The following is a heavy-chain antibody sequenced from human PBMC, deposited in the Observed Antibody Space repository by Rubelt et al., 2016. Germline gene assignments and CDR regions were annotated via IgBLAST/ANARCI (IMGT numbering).Heavy chain of an antibody. D-gene: IGHD3-10*01. J-gene: IGHJ4*02. CDR3: ARGMRWFGENY. V-gene: IGHV7-4-1*02. CDR1: GYTFTSYY. CDR2: INTNTGNP. Sequence: QVQLVQSGAEVKKPGASVKVSCKASGYTFTSYYMHWVRQAPGQGLEWMGWINTNTGNPPYAKGCTGRFVFALDTSVRTAYLQISSRKAEDTAGYYGARGMRWFGENYWGQGTLVTVSS.